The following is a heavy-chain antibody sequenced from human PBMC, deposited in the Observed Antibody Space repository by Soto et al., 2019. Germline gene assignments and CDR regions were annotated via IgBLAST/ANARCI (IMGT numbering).Heavy chain of an antibody. CDR2: SYSDGTT. J-gene: IGHJ6*01. CDR1: GFTVSVNY. D-gene: IGHD2-2*01. V-gene: IGHV3-53*01. CDR3: ARKPPGAVQGWAYGMDV. Sequence: PWGSLILSCAASGFTVSVNYMIWVRQAPGKGLEWVSVSYSDGTTYYAASVKGRFTFSRDNSKNTLYLQMNSLRVEDTAIYYCARKPPGAVQGWAYGMDVWGQGTTVTVSS.